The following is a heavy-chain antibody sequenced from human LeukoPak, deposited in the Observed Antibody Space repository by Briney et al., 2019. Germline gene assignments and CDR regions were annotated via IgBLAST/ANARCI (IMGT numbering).Heavy chain of an antibody. CDR3: ARHKRITMVRGVITNWYDP. CDR1: GGSISSSSYY. CDR2: IYYSGST. Sequence: PSETLSLTCTVSGGSISSSSYYWGWIRQPPGKGLEWIGSIYYSGSTYYNPSLKSRVTISVDTSKNQFSLKLSSVTAADTAVYYCARHKRITMVRGVITNWYDPWGQGTLVTVSS. V-gene: IGHV4-39*01. J-gene: IGHJ5*02. D-gene: IGHD3-10*01.